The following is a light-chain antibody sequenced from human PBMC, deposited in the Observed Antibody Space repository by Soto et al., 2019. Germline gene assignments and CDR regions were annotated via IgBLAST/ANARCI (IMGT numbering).Light chain of an antibody. Sequence: DIVMTQSPDSLAVSLGERATINCKSSQSVLHSSNNKNYLAWFQQKPGQPPNLLIYWASIRGSGVPDRFSGSGSGTDFTLTISNLQAEDVAVYYCQQYYNSSPYTFGQGTKLEIK. V-gene: IGKV4-1*01. CDR3: QQYYNSSPYT. CDR1: QSVLHSSNNKNY. J-gene: IGKJ2*01. CDR2: WAS.